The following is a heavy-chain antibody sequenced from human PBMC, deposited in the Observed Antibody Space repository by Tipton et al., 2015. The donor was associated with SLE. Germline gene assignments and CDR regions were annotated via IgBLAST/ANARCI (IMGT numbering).Heavy chain of an antibody. Sequence: QLVQSGGGLVQPGGSLRLSCAASGFTFSTYAMNWVRQAPGKGLEWVSGISGGGGATYYADSLEGHFTISRDNSKNTLYLQMNSLRAEDTAVYYCATSHERHSSGCTFDYWGQGTLVTVST. D-gene: IGHD6-19*01. CDR3: ATSHERHSSGCTFDY. V-gene: IGHV3-23*04. J-gene: IGHJ4*02. CDR2: ISGGGGAT. CDR1: GFTFSTYA.